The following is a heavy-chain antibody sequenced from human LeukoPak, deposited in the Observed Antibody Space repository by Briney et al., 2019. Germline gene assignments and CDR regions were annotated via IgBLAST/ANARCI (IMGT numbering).Heavy chain of an antibody. Sequence: PGGSLRLSCAASGFTFSNAWMSWVRQAPGKGLEWVGLIKRKTDGGTTDYAAPVKGRFTISRDDSKNTLFLQMNSLKTEDTAVYYCTLPWGSGSYYDYWGQGTLVTVSS. D-gene: IGHD3-10*01. CDR1: GFTFSNAW. CDR3: TLPWGSGSYYDY. J-gene: IGHJ4*02. CDR2: IKRKTDGGTT. V-gene: IGHV3-15*01.